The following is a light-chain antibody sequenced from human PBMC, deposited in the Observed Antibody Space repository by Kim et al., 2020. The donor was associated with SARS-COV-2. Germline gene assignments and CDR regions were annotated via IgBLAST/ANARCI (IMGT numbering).Light chain of an antibody. CDR1: QSISSW. V-gene: IGKV1-5*03. J-gene: IGKJ1*01. CDR2: KAS. CDR3: QKYNNSPWT. Sequence: DIQMTQSPSTLSASVGDRVTITCRASQSISSWLAWYQQKPGKAPKLLIYKASSLESGVPSRFSGSGSGTEFTLTISSLQPDDFATYYCQKYNNSPWTFGQGTKVDIK.